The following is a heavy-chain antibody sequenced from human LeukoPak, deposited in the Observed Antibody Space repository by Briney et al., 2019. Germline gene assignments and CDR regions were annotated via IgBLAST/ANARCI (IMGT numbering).Heavy chain of an antibody. CDR2: IIGSGNSI. CDR1: GFTFNTYA. D-gene: IGHD3-16*02. J-gene: IGHJ4*02. V-gene: IGHV3-23*01. Sequence: GGSLRLSCAASGFTFNTYAMSWVRQAPGKGLEWVSLIIGSGNSIHYADSVKGRSTISRDNFKNTVFLQLNSLRPEDTAVYYCAKHGDNVWGSFRFGLDYWGQGTLVTVSS. CDR3: AKHGDNVWGSFRFGLDY.